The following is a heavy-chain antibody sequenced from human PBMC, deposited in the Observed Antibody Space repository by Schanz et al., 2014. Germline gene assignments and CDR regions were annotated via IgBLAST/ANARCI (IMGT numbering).Heavy chain of an antibody. Sequence: QVQLVQSGAEVKKPGASVRVSCKVSGYAFTTYGISWVRQAPGQGLEWMGMINPSGGSTTYAQKFQGRVTMTRDTSTSTVYMELRSLKSDDTAVYYCARGGYSSGWYDRDIAHFDYWGQGTLVTVSS. V-gene: IGHV1-46*01. CDR3: ARGGYSSGWYDRDIAHFDY. D-gene: IGHD6-19*01. CDR1: GYAFTTYG. CDR2: INPSGGST. J-gene: IGHJ4*02.